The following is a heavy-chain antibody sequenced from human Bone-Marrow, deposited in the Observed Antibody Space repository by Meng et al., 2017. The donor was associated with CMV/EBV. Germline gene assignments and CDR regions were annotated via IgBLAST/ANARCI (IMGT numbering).Heavy chain of an antibody. Sequence: ASVKVSCKASGYTFTGYYMHWVRQAPGQGLEWMGWINPNSGGTTYAQKFQGRVTMTRDTSISTAYMELSRLRSDDTAVYYCARAVGGGTPDAFDIWGQGTMVTVSS. J-gene: IGHJ3*02. CDR1: GYTFTGYY. V-gene: IGHV1-2*02. D-gene: IGHD3-16*01. CDR3: ARAVGGGTPDAFDI. CDR2: INPNSGGT.